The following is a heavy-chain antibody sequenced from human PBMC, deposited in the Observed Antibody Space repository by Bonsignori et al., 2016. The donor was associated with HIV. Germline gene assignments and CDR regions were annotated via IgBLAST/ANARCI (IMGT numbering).Heavy chain of an antibody. Sequence: VRQAPGKGLEWVSSISSSSSYIYYADSVKGRFTISRDNAKNSLYLQMNSLRAEDTAVYYCARDLGYSGYEYYFDYWGQGTLVTVSS. V-gene: IGHV3-21*01. CDR3: ARDLGYSGYEYYFDY. CDR2: ISSSSSYI. J-gene: IGHJ4*02. D-gene: IGHD5-12*01.